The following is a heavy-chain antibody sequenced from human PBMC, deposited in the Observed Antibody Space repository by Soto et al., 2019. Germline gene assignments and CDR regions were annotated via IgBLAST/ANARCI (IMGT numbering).Heavy chain of an antibody. CDR2: ISGSGGST. J-gene: IGHJ4*02. Sequence: HPGGSLSLSCAASGFTFSSYAMSWVRQAPGKGLEWVSAISGSGGSTYYADSVKGRFTISRDNSKNTLYLQMNSLRAEDTAVYYSAKAPFTIFGVVITFDYWGQGTLVTVSS. CDR3: AKAPFTIFGVVITFDY. V-gene: IGHV3-23*01. CDR1: GFTFSSYA. D-gene: IGHD3-3*01.